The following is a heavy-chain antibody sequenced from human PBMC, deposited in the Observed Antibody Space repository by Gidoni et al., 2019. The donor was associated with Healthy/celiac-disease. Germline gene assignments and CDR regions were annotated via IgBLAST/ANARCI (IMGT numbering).Heavy chain of an antibody. CDR2: ISYDGSNK. D-gene: IGHD2-15*01. J-gene: IGHJ5*02. CDR3: ARVGYGVLVVVAATPDWFDP. Sequence: QVQLVASGGGVVQPGRYLRLSCSASGFTFSSYAMHWVSQAPGKGLEWVAVISYDGSNKYYADSVKGRFTISRDNSKNTLYLQMNSLRAEDTAVYYCARVGYGVLVVVAATPDWFDPWGQGTLVTVSS. CDR1: GFTFSSYA. V-gene: IGHV3-30-3*01.